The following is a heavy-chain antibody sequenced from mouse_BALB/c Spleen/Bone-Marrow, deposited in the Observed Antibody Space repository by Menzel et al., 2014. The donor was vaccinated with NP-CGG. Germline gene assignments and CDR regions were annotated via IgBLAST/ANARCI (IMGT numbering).Heavy chain of an antibody. D-gene: IGHD2-10*02. J-gene: IGHJ4*01. CDR1: GYAFTNYL. CDR2: INPGSGGT. V-gene: IGHV1-54*01. Sequence: QVQLKESGAEVVKPGTSVKVSCKASGYAFTNYLIEWVKQRPGQGLEWIGVINPGSGGTNYNEKFKGKATLTADKSSSTAYMQLSSLTSDDSAVYFCARSRYGKGAMDYWGQGTSVTVSS. CDR3: ARSRYGKGAMDY.